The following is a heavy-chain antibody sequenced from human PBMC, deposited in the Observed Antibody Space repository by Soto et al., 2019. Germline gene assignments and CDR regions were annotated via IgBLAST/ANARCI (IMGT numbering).Heavy chain of an antibody. J-gene: IGHJ4*02. D-gene: IGHD3-3*01. CDR1: GFTFSSYG. Sequence: GGSLRLSCAASGFTFSSYGMHWVRQAPGKGLEWVAVISYDGSNKYYADSVKGRFTISRDNSKNTLYLQMNSLRAEDTAVYYCATDYDFWSGYYPGGYWGQGTLVTVSS. CDR3: ATDYDFWSGYYPGGY. CDR2: ISYDGSNK. V-gene: IGHV3-30*03.